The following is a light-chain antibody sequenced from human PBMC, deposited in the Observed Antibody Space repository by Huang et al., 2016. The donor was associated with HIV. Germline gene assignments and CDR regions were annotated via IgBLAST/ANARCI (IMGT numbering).Light chain of an antibody. J-gene: IGKJ3*01. Sequence: EIVMTQSPATLSVSPGERATLSCRASQSISTTVAWYQQKPGQPPRLLIHGTSSRTTGIPSRFSGSGSGTECTLTISRLQSEDFAVYYCQQYRTFGPGTKVDIK. CDR1: QSISTT. CDR3: QQYRT. CDR2: GTS. V-gene: IGKV3-15*01.